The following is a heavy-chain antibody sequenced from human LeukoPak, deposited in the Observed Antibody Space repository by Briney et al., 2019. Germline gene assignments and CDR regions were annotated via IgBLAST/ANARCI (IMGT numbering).Heavy chain of an antibody. J-gene: IGHJ4*02. CDR1: GYTFTGYY. Sequence: ASVKVSCKASGYTFTGYYMHWVRQAPGQGLEWTGWINPNSGGTNYAQKFQGRVTMTRDTSISTAYMELSRLRSDDTAVYYCAAWGSGWFHFDYWGQGTLVTVSS. D-gene: IGHD6-19*01. CDR3: AAWGSGWFHFDY. V-gene: IGHV1-2*02. CDR2: INPNSGGT.